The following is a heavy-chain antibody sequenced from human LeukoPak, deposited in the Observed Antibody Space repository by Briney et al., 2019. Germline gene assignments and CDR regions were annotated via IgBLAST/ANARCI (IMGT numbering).Heavy chain of an antibody. CDR1: GFTFSSYS. Sequence: GGSLRLSCAASGFTFSSYSMNWVRQAPGKGLEWVSYISSSSSTIYSADSVKGRFTISRDNAKNSLYLQMNSLRAEDTAVYYCARGRANYYDSSEYDYWGQGTLVTVSS. CDR3: ARGRANYYDSSEYDY. J-gene: IGHJ4*02. V-gene: IGHV3-48*01. CDR2: ISSSSSTI. D-gene: IGHD3-22*01.